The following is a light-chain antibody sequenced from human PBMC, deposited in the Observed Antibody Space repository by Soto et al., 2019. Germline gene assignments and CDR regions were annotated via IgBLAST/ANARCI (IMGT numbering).Light chain of an antibody. CDR2: DAS. CDR1: QSVSSY. Sequence: EIVLTQSPATLSLSPGERATLSCRASQSVSSYLAWYQQKPGQAPRLLIYDASNRATGIPARFSGSGSGTDFTLTISSLEPEDFAVYYCQKYNNWPPGRTFGQGTKVEIK. J-gene: IGKJ1*01. CDR3: QKYNNWPPGRT. V-gene: IGKV3-11*01.